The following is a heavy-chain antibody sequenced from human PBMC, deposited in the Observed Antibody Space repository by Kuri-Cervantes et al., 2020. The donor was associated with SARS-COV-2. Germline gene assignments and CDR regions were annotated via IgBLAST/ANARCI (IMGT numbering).Heavy chain of an antibody. D-gene: IGHD3-3*01. J-gene: IGHJ4*02. CDR3: ATEGGIDDPFDY. V-gene: IGHV3-33*01. Sequence: GGSLRLSCAASGFTFSSYGMHWVRQAPGKGLEWVAVIWYDGSNKYYADSVKGRFTISRDNSKNTLYLQTNSLRAEDTAVYYCATEGGIDDPFDYWGQGTLVTVSS. CDR1: GFTFSSYG. CDR2: IWYDGSNK.